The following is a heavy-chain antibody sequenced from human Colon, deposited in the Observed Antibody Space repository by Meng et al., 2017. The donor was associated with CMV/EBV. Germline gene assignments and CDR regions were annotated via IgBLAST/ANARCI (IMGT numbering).Heavy chain of an antibody. Sequence: GESLKISCAASGFTFSNCAMTWVRQAPGKRLEWVSAITTSGGGRYYAASVKGQFTISRDNSQNTLYLQRNSLSAEDTAVYYCARQSGSYKNDYWGQGTLVTGSS. D-gene: IGHD1-26*01. CDR3: ARQSGSYKNDY. CDR2: ITTSGGGR. J-gene: IGHJ4*02. CDR1: GFTFSNCA. V-gene: IGHV3-23*01.